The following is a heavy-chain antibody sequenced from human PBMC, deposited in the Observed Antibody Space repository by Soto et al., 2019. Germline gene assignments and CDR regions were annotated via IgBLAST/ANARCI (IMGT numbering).Heavy chain of an antibody. J-gene: IGHJ4*02. Sequence: VQLVESGGGLVKPGGSLRLSCAASGFTFSSYSMNWVRQAPGKGLEWVSSISSSSSYIYYADSVKGRFTISRDNAKNSLYLQMNSLRAEDTAVYYCARDKALGYCSGGSCYSGVWGQGTLVTVSS. V-gene: IGHV3-21*01. CDR3: ARDKALGYCSGGSCYSGV. CDR2: ISSSSSYI. CDR1: GFTFSSYS. D-gene: IGHD2-15*01.